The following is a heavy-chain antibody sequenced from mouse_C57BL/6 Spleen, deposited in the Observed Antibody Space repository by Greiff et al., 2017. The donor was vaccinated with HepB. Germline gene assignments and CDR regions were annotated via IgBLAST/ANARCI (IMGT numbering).Heavy chain of an antibody. CDR2: ISSGSSTI. V-gene: IGHV5-17*01. CDR1: GFTFSDYG. D-gene: IGHD1-1*02. CDR3: ARRNYPYAMDY. J-gene: IGHJ4*01. Sequence: EVNLVESGGGLVKPGGSLKLSCAASGFTFSDYGMHWVRQAPEKGLEWVAYISSGSSTIYYADTVKGRFTISRDNAKNTLFLQMTSLRSEDTAMYYCARRNYPYAMDYWGQGTSVTVSS.